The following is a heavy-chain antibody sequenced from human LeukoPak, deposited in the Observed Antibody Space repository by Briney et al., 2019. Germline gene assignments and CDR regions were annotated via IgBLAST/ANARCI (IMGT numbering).Heavy chain of an antibody. CDR3: ARDVSAGAGDY. CDR2: INPSGGST. CDR1: GYTFTSYY. Sequence: ASVKVSCKASGYTFTSYYIHWVRQAPGQGLEWMGIINPSGGSTSYAQKFQGRVTMTRDTSTSTVYMVLSSLRSEDTAVDYCARDVSAGAGDYWGQGTLVTVSS. J-gene: IGHJ4*02. D-gene: IGHD6-19*01. V-gene: IGHV1-46*01.